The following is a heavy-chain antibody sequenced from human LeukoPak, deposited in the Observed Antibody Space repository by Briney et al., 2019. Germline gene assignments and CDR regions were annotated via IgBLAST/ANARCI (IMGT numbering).Heavy chain of an antibody. CDR3: AKGWDSSGYLDY. CDR2: ISVSGSTI. Sequence: GGSLRLSCAASGFTVSDYYMTWVRQAPGKGLEWVSYISVSGSTIYYTDSVKGRFTISRDNAKNSVFLQMNSLRAEDTALYYCAKGWDSSGYLDYWGQGTLVTVSS. V-gene: IGHV3-11*01. J-gene: IGHJ4*02. CDR1: GFTVSDYY. D-gene: IGHD3-22*01.